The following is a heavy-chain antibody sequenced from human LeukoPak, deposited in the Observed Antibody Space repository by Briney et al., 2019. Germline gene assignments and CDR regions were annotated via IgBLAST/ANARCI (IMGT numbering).Heavy chain of an antibody. D-gene: IGHD2-15*01. CDR1: GGSISPYY. CDR2: IYYSGST. CDR3: ARGVVAGPDY. J-gene: IGHJ4*02. Sequence: PSETLSLTCTVSGGSISPYYWSWIRQPPGKGLEWIGYIYYSGSTNYNPSLKSRVTISVDTSKNQFSLKLSSVTAADTAVYYCARGVVAGPDYWGQGTLVTVSS. V-gene: IGHV4-59*12.